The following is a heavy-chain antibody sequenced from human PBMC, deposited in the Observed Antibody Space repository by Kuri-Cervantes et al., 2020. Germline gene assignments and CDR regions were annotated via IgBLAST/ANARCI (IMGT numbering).Heavy chain of an antibody. V-gene: IGHV3-23*01. CDR3: STRTDISGYYPDC. CDR1: GFTFTDYY. CDR2: IRGDGANT. Sequence: GESLKISCAASGFTFTDYYMSWIRQAPGKGLEWVSTIRGDGANTYYADSVKGRFTISRDNSKNTLFLQMNRLKTEDTAVYYCSTRTDISGYYPDCWGQGNLVTVSS. J-gene: IGHJ4*02. D-gene: IGHD3-22*01.